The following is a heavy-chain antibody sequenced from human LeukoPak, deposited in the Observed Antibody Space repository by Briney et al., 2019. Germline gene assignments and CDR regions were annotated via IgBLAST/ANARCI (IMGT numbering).Heavy chain of an antibody. J-gene: IGHJ4*02. D-gene: IGHD3-3*01. CDR1: GDSISSNSYS. Sequence: SETLSLTCTVSGDSISSNSYSWGWIRQPPEKGLEWLGHISYTGETYYSPSLKIRVTLSVDTSKNESSLNLISVTAADTAVYYCAREVPIYGISDYWGQGTLVTVSS. V-gene: IGHV4-39*07. CDR3: AREVPIYGISDY. CDR2: ISYTGET.